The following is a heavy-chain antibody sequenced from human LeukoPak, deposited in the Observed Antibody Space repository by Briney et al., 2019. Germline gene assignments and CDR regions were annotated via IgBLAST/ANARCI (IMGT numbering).Heavy chain of an antibody. D-gene: IGHD3-3*01. J-gene: IGHJ6*02. CDR3: ARDHYDFWSGYYYYYYYGMDV. V-gene: IGHV3-21*01. Sequence: PGGSLRLSCAASGFTFSSYSMNWVRQAPGKGLEWVSSISSSSSYIYYADSVKGRFTISRDNAKNSLYLQMNSLRAEDTAVYYCARDHYDFWSGYYYYYYYGMDVWGQGTTVTVSS. CDR2: ISSSSSYI. CDR1: GFTFSSYS.